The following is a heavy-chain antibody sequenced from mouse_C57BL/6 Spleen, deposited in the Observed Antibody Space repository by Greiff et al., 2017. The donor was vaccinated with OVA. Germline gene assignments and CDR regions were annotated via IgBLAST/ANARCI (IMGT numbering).Heavy chain of an antibody. D-gene: IGHD1-3*01. J-gene: IGHJ4*01. CDR3: ARSGGKEDAMDY. CDR2: IYPGNGDT. CDR1: GYTFTSYN. V-gene: IGHV1-12*01. Sequence: QVQLKQSGAELVRPGASVKMSCKASGYTFTSYNMHWVKQTPRQGLEWIGAIYPGNGDTSYNQKFTGKATLTVDKSSSTAYRQLSSLTSEDSAVYFCARSGGKEDAMDYWGQGTSVTVSS.